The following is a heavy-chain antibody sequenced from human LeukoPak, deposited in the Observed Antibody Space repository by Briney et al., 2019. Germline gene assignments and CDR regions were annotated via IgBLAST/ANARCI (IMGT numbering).Heavy chain of an antibody. J-gene: IGHJ5*01. CDR1: GGFISSYY. D-gene: IGHD3-10*01. CDR3: AGSHYFGRGWFEP. CDR2: IYYSGST. V-gene: IGHV4-59*08. Sequence: SESLSLTCTVSGGFISSYYWSWIRQPPGKGLEWIGYIYYSGSTNYNPSLKSRATISVDTSKNQFSLKLSSLTAADTAVVYLAGSHYFGRGWFEPWGQGTLVNVS.